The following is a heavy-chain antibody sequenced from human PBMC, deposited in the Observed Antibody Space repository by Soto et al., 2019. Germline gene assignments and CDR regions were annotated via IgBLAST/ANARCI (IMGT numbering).Heavy chain of an antibody. V-gene: IGHV3-30*18. CDR3: AKDIRARTYYDFWSGYSPFYYYYGMDV. CDR2: ISYDGSNK. Sequence: SLRLSCAASGFTFSSYGMHCVRQAPGKGLEWVAVISYDGSNKYYADSVKGRFTISRDNSKNTLYLQMNSLRAEDTAVYYCAKDIRARTYYDFWSGYSPFYYYYGMDVWGQGTTVTVSS. CDR1: GFTFSSYG. D-gene: IGHD3-3*01. J-gene: IGHJ6*02.